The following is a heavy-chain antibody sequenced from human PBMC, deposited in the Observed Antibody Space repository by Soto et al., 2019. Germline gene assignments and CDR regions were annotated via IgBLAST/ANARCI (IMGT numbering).Heavy chain of an antibody. J-gene: IGHJ4*02. V-gene: IGHV4-30-4*08. CDR2: IYYSGST. CDR3: ARNPDVTAVLAY. D-gene: IGHD2-21*02. CDR1: GDSISSSGYY. Sequence: SETLSLTCTVSGDSISSSGYYWGWIRQPPGKGLEWIGYIYYSGSTYYNPSLKSRVTISVDTSKNQFSLKLSSVTAADTAVYYCARNPDVTAVLAYRAQGTPVTVSA.